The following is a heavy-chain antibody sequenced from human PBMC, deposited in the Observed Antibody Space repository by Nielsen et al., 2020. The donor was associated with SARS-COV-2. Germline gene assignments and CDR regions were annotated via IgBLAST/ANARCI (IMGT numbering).Heavy chain of an antibody. CDR2: ISSNGGST. CDR3: VKDQMSKTFRRKQPFDY. D-gene: IGHD3-16*01. J-gene: IGHJ4*02. Sequence: GGSLRLSCSASGFTFSSYAMHWVRQAPGKGLEYVSAISSNGGSTYYADSVKGRFTISRDNSKNTLYLQMSSLRAEDTAVYYCVKDQMSKTFRRKQPFDYWGQGTLVTVSS. V-gene: IGHV3-64D*09. CDR1: GFTFSSYA.